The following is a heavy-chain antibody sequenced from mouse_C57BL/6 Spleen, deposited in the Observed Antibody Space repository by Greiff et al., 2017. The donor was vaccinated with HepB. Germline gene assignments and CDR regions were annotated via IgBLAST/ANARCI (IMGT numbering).Heavy chain of an antibody. CDR1: GFSLTSYG. CDR3: ARHGSSYGYAMDY. V-gene: IGHV2-6-1*01. D-gene: IGHD1-1*01. CDR2: IWSDGST. J-gene: IGHJ4*01. Sequence: QVTLKESGPGLVAPSQSLSITCTVSGFSLTSYGVHWVRQPPGKGLEWLVVIWSDGSTTYNSALKSRLSISKDNSKSQVFLKMNSLQTDDTAMYYCARHGSSYGYAMDYWGQGTSVTVSS.